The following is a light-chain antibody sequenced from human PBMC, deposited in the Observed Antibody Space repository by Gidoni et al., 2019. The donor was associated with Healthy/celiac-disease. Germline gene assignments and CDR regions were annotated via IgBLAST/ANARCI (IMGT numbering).Light chain of an antibody. CDR3: QSYDSSLSAVV. CDR1: SYNIGAGYD. CDR2: CNS. V-gene: IGLV1-40*01. J-gene: IGLJ2*01. Sequence: QSVLTQPPAVSGAPRQSVTISCTGSSYNIGAGYDVQWTQQLPGTAPKLLISCNSNRHSGVPDRFSGSQSGTPASLAINGLQAEDGAGYYCQSYDSSLSAVVFGGGTKLTVL.